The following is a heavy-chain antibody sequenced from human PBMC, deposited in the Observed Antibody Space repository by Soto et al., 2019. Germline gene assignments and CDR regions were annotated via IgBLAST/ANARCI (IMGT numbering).Heavy chain of an antibody. CDR2: IFHSGST. D-gene: IGHD5-12*01. CDR1: GDSMSSYY. Sequence: KTSETLSLTCTVSGDSMSSYYWTWIRQPPGRGLEWIGYIFHSGSTNYSPSLKNRVTMSLDTSKNQFSLRLSSVTAADTAVYYCARDKKVATGAFDSWGQGTLVTVSS. V-gene: IGHV4-59*01. CDR3: ARDKKVATGAFDS. J-gene: IGHJ4*02.